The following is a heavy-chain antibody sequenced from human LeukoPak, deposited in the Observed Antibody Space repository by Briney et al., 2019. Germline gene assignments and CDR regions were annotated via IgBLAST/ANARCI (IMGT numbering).Heavy chain of an antibody. CDR3: ASLNYYGSGSYDY. CDR2: IYHSGST. CDR1: GGSISSGGYS. V-gene: IGHV4-30-2*01. Sequence: PSQTLSLTCAVSGGSISSGGYSWSWIRQPPGKGPEWIGYIYHSGSTYYNPSLKSRVTISVDRSKNQFSLKLSSVTAADTAVYYCASLNYYGSGSYDYWGQGTLVTVSS. D-gene: IGHD3-10*01. J-gene: IGHJ4*02.